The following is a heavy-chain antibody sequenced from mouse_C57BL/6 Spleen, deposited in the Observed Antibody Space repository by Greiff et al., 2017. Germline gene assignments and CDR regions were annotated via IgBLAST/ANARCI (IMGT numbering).Heavy chain of an antibody. CDR3: ARWETAQATYYFDY. Sequence: QVQLQQPGAELVKPGASVKLSCKASGYTFTSYWLHWVKQRPGQGLEWIGMIHPNSGSTNYDEKCKSKATLTVDKASSTAYMQRSSLNSEDSAVYYCARWETAQATYYFDYWGQVTTLTVSS. CDR1: GYTFTSYW. D-gene: IGHD3-2*02. CDR2: IHPNSGST. J-gene: IGHJ2*01. V-gene: IGHV1-64*01.